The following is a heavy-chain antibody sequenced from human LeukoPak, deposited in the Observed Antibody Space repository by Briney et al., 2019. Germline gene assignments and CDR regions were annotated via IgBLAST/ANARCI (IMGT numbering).Heavy chain of an antibody. Sequence: ASVKVSCKAFGYTFTSYYMHWVRQAPGQGLEWMGIITPSGGSTTYAQKFQGRVTMTRDTSTSTVCMELYSLRSEDTAVYYCGRGAVVGGYYYYGMDVWGQGTTVTVSS. V-gene: IGHV1-46*01. J-gene: IGHJ6*02. D-gene: IGHD6-19*01. CDR2: ITPSGGST. CDR1: GYTFTSYY. CDR3: GRGAVVGGYYYYGMDV.